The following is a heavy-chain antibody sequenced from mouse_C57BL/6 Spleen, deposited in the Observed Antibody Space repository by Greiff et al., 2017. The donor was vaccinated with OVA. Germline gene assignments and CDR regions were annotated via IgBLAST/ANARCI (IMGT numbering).Heavy chain of an antibody. V-gene: IGHV1-69*01. CDR1: GYTFTSYW. CDR2: IDPSDSYT. CDR3: ARSEFGGFDY. J-gene: IGHJ2*01. Sequence: QVQLQQPGAELVMPGASVKLSCKASGYTFTSYWMHWVKQRPGQGLEWIGEIDPSDSYTNYNQKFKGKSTLTVDKSSSTAYMQLSSLTSEDSAVYYCARSEFGGFDYWGQGTTLTVSS.